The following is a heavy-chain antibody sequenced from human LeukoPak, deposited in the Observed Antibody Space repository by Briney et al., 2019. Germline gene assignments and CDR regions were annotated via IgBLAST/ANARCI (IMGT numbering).Heavy chain of an antibody. CDR2: ISGSGGST. CDR1: GFTFSSYA. CDR3: AKDREYSSSCFDY. J-gene: IGHJ4*02. D-gene: IGHD6-13*01. V-gene: IGHV3-23*01. Sequence: GGSLRLSCAASGFTFSSYAMGWVRQAPGKGLEWVSAISGSGGSTYYADSVKGRFTISRDNSKNTLYLQMNSLRAEDTAVYYCAKDREYSSSCFDYWGQGTLVTVSS.